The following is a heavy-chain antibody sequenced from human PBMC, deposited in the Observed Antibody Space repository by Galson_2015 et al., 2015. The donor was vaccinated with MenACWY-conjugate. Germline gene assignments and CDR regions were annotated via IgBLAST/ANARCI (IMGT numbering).Heavy chain of an antibody. CDR2: IDWDDDK. V-gene: IGHV2-70*11. Sequence: PALVKPTQTFTLTCTFSGFSLSTSGMCVSWIRQPPGKALEWLARIDWDDDKYYSTSLKTRLTISKDTSKNQVVLTMTNMDPVDTATYYCARSRIAAAGRNYFDYWGQGTLVTVSS. D-gene: IGHD6-13*01. CDR3: ARSRIAAAGRNYFDY. CDR1: GFSLSTSGMC. J-gene: IGHJ4*02.